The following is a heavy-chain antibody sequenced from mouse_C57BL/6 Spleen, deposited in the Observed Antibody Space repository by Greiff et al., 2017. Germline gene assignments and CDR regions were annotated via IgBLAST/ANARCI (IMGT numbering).Heavy chain of an antibody. Sequence: EVHLVESGPGLVKPSQSLSLTCSVTGYSITSGYYWNWIRQFPGNKLEWRGYIRYDGSNNYNPSLKNRISITRDTSKNQFFLKLNSVTTEDTATYYCARKGAWFAYWGQGTLVTVSA. V-gene: IGHV3-6*01. CDR3: ARKGAWFAY. CDR2: IRYDGSN. J-gene: IGHJ3*01. CDR1: GYSITSGYY.